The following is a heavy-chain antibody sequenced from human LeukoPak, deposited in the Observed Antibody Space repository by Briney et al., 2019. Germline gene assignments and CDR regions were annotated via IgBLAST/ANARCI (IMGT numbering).Heavy chain of an antibody. V-gene: IGHV3-66*01. CDR1: GFTVSTNF. D-gene: IGHD4-23*01. CDR2: IFAGGDT. J-gene: IGHJ4*02. Sequence: GGSLRLSCAASGFTVSTNFMHWVRQAPGKGLEWVSVIFAGGDTYYADSVKGRFTISRDNSKNTLYLQMNSLRVEDTALYYCARDAPAGGKLDSWGQGTLVTVSS. CDR3: ARDAPAGGKLDS.